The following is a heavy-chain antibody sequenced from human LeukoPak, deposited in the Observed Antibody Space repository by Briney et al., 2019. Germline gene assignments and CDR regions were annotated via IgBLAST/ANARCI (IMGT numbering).Heavy chain of an antibody. D-gene: IGHD5-18*01. J-gene: IGHJ3*02. Sequence: ASVKVSCKASGYTFTGYYMHWVRQAPGQGLEWMAWINPNSGGTNYAQKFQGRVTMTRDTSISTAYMELSRLRSDDTAVYYCARPLYSYGSDAFDIWGQGTMVTVSS. CDR1: GYTFTGYY. CDR2: INPNSGGT. CDR3: ARPLYSYGSDAFDI. V-gene: IGHV1-2*02.